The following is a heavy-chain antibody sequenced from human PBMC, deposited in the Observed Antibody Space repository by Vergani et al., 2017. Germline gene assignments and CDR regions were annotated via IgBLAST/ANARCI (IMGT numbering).Heavy chain of an antibody. D-gene: IGHD5-24*01. V-gene: IGHV4-34*01. CDR1: GGSFSGYY. Sequence: QVQLQESGPGLLKPSETLSLTCAVYGGSFSGYYWSWIRQPPGKGLEWIGEINHSGSTNYNPSLKSRVTISVDTSKNQFSLKLSSVTAADTAVYYCARWRRSYYYYGMDVWGQGTTVTVSS. CDR3: ARWRRSYYYYGMDV. J-gene: IGHJ6*02. CDR2: INHSGST.